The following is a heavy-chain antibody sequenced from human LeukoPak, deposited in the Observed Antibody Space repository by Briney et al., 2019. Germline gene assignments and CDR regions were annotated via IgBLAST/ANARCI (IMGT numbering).Heavy chain of an antibody. V-gene: IGHV1-2*06. Sequence: GASVKVSCKTSGYTFAEYFIHWVRQAPGQGLEWMGRINPNSGGTEYEQRFQGRVTMTRDTSISTAYVEVNRLISDDTAIYYCARDVSSTSNWEFDYWGQGTLVTVSS. CDR3: ARDVSSTSNWEFDY. D-gene: IGHD1-26*01. J-gene: IGHJ4*02. CDR1: GYTFAEYF. CDR2: INPNSGGT.